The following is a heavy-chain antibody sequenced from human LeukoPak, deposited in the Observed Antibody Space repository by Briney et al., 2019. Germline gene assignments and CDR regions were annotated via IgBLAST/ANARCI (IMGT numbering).Heavy chain of an antibody. J-gene: IGHJ6*02. CDR1: GFTFGNHW. Sequence: PGGSLRLSCAGFGFTFGNHWMHWARQTPGKGLVWVSRIKGDGSIREYADSVKGRFTISRDNAKNTLSLQLNSLRAEDTAVYHCVRDNYWSVMDVWGQGTTVTVSS. D-gene: IGHD2-8*02. CDR2: IKGDGSIR. V-gene: IGHV3-74*03. CDR3: VRDNYWSVMDV.